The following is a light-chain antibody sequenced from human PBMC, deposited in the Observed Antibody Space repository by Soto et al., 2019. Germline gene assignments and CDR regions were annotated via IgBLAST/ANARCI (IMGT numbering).Light chain of an antibody. J-gene: IGKJ1*01. CDR2: GAS. Sequence: EVVVTRSPATLYLSPENRATLSCRASQSVSSSYLAWYQQKPGQAPRLLIYGASTRATGIPARFSGSGSGTEFTLTISSLQSEDFAVYYCQQDNNWPLWTFGQGTMV. CDR1: QSVSSSY. V-gene: IGKV3-15*01. CDR3: QQDNNWPLWT.